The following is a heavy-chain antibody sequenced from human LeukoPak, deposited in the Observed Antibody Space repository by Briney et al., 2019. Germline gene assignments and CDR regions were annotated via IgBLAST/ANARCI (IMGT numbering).Heavy chain of an antibody. CDR3: ARRIAAAARGFDY. J-gene: IGHJ4*02. V-gene: IGHV6-1*01. CDR1: GDSVSSNSAT. Sequence: SQTLSLTCAISGDSVSSNSATWNWIRQSPSRCLEWLGRTYYRSKWYNDYAVSVKSRITINPHASKNPFSLQLNSVTPEDTALYYCARRIAAAARGFDYWGQGTLVTVSS. D-gene: IGHD6-13*01. CDR2: TYYRSKWYN.